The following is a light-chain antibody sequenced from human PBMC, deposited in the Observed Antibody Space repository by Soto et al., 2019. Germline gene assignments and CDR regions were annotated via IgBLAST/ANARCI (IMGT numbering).Light chain of an antibody. CDR3: QQLNSYPWT. CDR1: QGISSY. J-gene: IGKJ1*01. Sequence: DIQMTQSPSSLSSSVGDRFTITFLASQGISSYLAWYQQKPGKAPKLLIYAASTLQSGVPSRFSGSGSGTDFTLTISSLQPEDFATYYCQQLNSYPWTFGQGTKVDIK. CDR2: AAS. V-gene: IGKV1-9*01.